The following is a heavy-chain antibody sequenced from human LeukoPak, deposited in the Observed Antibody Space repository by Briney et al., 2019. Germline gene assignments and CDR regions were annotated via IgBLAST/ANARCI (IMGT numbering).Heavy chain of an antibody. Sequence: SETLSLTCTVSGGFISSSSYYCGWIRQPPGKWLEWIVSIFYSGNTYYNPSLKSRVTISVDTSKNQFSLKLSSVTAADKDIYNCASDRRYCGSDSCYHFDYWGQGTLVTVSS. V-gene: IGHV4-39*07. J-gene: IGHJ4*02. D-gene: IGHD2-15*01. CDR1: GGFISSSSYY. CDR3: ASDRRYCGSDSCYHFDY. CDR2: IFYSGNT.